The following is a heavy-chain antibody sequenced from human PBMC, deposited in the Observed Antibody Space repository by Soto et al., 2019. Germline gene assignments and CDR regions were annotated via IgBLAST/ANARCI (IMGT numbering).Heavy chain of an antibody. CDR3: AHRRAREYNWNWDHYYSYGMDV. J-gene: IGHJ6*02. CDR1: GFSLSTSGVG. Sequence: SGPTLVNPTQTLTLTCTFSGFSLSTSGVGVGWIRQPPGKALEWLALIYWNDDKRYSPSLKSRLTITKDTSKNQVVLTMTNMDPVDTATYYCAHRRAREYNWNWDHYYSYGMDVWGQGTTVTVSS. CDR2: IYWNDDK. D-gene: IGHD1-7*01. V-gene: IGHV2-5*01.